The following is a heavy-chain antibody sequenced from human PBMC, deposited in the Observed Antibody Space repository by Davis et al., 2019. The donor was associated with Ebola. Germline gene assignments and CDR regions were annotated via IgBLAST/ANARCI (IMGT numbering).Heavy chain of an antibody. CDR2: INHSGST. CDR1: GGSISGYY. J-gene: IGHJ4*02. Sequence: SETLSLTCTVSGGSISGYYWSWIRQPPGKGLEWIGEINHSGSTNYNPSLKSRVTISVDTSKNQFSLKLSSVTAADTAVYYCARALDYGDYAALGYWGQGTLVTVSS. V-gene: IGHV4-34*01. D-gene: IGHD4-17*01. CDR3: ARALDYGDYAALGY.